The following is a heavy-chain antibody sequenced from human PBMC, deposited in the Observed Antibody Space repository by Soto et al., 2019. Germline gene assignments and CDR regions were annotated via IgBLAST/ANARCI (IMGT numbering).Heavy chain of an antibody. D-gene: IGHD3-10*01. CDR2: IVIRSGNT. CDR3: AAPYHRYGSGSYYHPILTGSRPSYYYYGMDV. V-gene: IGHV1-58*02. J-gene: IGHJ6*02. Sequence: GXSGQVSCRCTGCTFTCSSIQGVQQVRGQRLECLRLIVIRSGNTNYAQKFQERVTITRDMSTSTAYMELSSLRSEDTAVYYCAAPYHRYGSGSYYHPILTGSRPSYYYYGMDVWGQGTTVTVSS. CDR1: GCTFTCSS.